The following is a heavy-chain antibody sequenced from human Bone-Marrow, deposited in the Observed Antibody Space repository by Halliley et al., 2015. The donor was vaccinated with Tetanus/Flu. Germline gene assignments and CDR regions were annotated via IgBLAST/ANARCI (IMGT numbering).Heavy chain of an antibody. CDR2: IFYSGST. J-gene: IGHJ3*02. CDR1: GGSMTSYY. Sequence: TLSLTCTVSGGSMTSYYWSWIRQPPGKGLEWIGYIFYSGSTNYNPSLKSRVTISVDTSKNQFSLKLSSVTAADTAVYYCARHYYDISSAFDIWGQGTMFTVSS. V-gene: IGHV4-59*08. CDR3: ARHYYDISSAFDI. D-gene: IGHD3-22*01.